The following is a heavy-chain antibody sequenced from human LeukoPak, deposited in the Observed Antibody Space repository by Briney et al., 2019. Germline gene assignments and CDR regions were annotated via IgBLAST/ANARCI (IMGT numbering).Heavy chain of an antibody. J-gene: IGHJ6*02. CDR2: IYYSGST. CDR1: GGSISSGDYY. V-gene: IGHV4-30-4*01. D-gene: IGHD3-10*01. CDR3: ARDRAMGVTYYYGMDV. Sequence: SETLSLTCTVSGGSISSGDYYWSWTRQPPGKGLEWIGYIYYSGSTYYNPSLKSRVTISVDTSKNQFSLKLSSVTAADTAVYYCARDRAMGVTYYYGMDVWGQGTTVTVSS.